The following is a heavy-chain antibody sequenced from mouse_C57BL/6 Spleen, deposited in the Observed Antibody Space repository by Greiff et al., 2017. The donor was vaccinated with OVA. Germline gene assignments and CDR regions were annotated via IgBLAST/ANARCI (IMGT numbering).Heavy chain of an antibody. Sequence: QVQLQQPGAELVKPGASVKLSCKASGYTFTSYWMHWVKQRPGQGLEWIGMIHPNSGSTNYNEKFKSKATLTVDKSSSTAYMQLSSLTSEDSAVYYCARWGYDYDDDFAYWGQWTLVTVSA. D-gene: IGHD2-4*01. V-gene: IGHV1-64*01. J-gene: IGHJ3*01. CDR2: IHPNSGST. CDR3: ARWGYDYDDDFAY. CDR1: GYTFTSYW.